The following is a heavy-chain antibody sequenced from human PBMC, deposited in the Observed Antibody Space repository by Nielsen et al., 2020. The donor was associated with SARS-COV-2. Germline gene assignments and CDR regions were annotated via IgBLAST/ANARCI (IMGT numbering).Heavy chain of an antibody. CDR3: AARGITFGSLEAGPAFDI. CDR2: ISYDGSNK. D-gene: IGHD3-16*01. J-gene: IGHJ3*02. V-gene: IGHV3-30*04. Sequence: VRQAPGKGLEWVAAISYDGSNKYYADSVKGRFTISRDNSKNTLYLQMNSLRAEDTAVYYCAARGITFGSLEAGPAFDIWGQGTMVTVSS.